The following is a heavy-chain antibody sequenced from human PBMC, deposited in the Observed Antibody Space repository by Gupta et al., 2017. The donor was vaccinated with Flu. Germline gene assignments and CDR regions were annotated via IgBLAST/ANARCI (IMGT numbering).Heavy chain of an antibody. CDR1: GFTFSSYT. CDR2: ISRSSSTI. V-gene: IGHV3-48*01. Sequence: EVQLVESGGGLVQPGGSLRLSCAASGFTFSSYTMNWVRQAPGKGLEWVSYISRSSSTIYYADSVKGRFTISRDNAKNSLFLQMNSLGAEDTAIYYCARDPSPRSSSWSDAFDIWGQGTMVTVSS. D-gene: IGHD6-13*01. CDR3: ARDPSPRSSSWSDAFDI. J-gene: IGHJ3*02.